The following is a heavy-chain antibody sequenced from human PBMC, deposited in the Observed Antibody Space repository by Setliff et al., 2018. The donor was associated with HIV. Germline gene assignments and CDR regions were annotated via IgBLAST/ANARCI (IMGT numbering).Heavy chain of an antibody. D-gene: IGHD6-19*01. Sequence: ASVKVSCKASGYTFTTYAIHWVRQAPGQRLERMGWINAGNGDTKYSQKFQGRVTITSDTSASTAYMELSSLRSEDTAVYYCAREREEQWLAVYYYWGLGMLVTVSS. J-gene: IGHJ4*02. CDR1: GYTFTTYA. CDR2: INAGNGDT. CDR3: AREREEQWLAVYYY. V-gene: IGHV1-3*01.